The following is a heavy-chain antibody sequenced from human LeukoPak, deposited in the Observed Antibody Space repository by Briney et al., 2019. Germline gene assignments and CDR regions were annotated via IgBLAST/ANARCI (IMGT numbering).Heavy chain of an antibody. CDR1: GYTFTSYG. J-gene: IGHJ5*02. D-gene: IGHD2-2*03. CDR3: ARAGGYSMYSCFDP. Sequence: GASVKVSCKASGYTFTSYGISWVRQAPGQGLEWMGWISGNNDRTNYAQKFQGRVTMTTDTSTSTAYMELRSLRSDDTAVYYCARAGGYSMYSCFDPWGQGTLVTVSS. CDR2: ISGNNDRT. V-gene: IGHV1-18*01.